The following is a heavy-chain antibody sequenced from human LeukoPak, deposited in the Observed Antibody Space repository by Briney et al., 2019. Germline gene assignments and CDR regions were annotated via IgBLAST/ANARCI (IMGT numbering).Heavy chain of an antibody. D-gene: IGHD3-22*01. V-gene: IGHV4-59*01. J-gene: IGHJ3*02. Sequence: SETLSLTCTVSGGSIRSYYWSWIRQPPGKGLEWIGYIYYSGSTNYNPSLKSRVTISVDPSKNQFSLKLSSVNAADTAVYYCARDKKDYYDSSGYYYFAFDIWGQGTMVNVSS. CDR1: GGSIRSYY. CDR3: ARDKKDYYDSSGYYYFAFDI. CDR2: IYYSGST.